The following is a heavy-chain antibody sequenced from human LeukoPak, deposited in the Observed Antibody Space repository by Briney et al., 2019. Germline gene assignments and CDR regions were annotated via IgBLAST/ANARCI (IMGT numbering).Heavy chain of an antibody. CDR3: ARDPDGSYRFDP. V-gene: IGHV4-61*08. Sequence: SQTLSLTCTVSGGSISSGGYYWSWIRQPPGKGLEWIGYIYYSGSTNHNPSLKSRVTISVDTFKNQFSLKLSSVTAADTAVYYCARDPDGSYRFDPWGQGTLVTVSS. J-gene: IGHJ5*02. CDR1: GGSISSGGYY. CDR2: IYYSGST. D-gene: IGHD1-26*01.